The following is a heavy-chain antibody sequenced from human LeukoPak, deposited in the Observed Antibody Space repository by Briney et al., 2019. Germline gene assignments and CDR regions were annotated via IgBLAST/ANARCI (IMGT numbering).Heavy chain of an antibody. CDR3: ARDDTAMGS. J-gene: IGHJ4*02. V-gene: IGHV4-59*01. Sequence: SQTLSLTCTVSGGSISSYYWSWIRQPPGKGLEWIGYIYYSGSTNYNPSLKSRVTISVDTSKNQFSLKLSSVTAADTAVYYCARDDTAMGSWGQGTLVTVSS. CDR1: GGSISSYY. D-gene: IGHD5-18*01. CDR2: IYYSGST.